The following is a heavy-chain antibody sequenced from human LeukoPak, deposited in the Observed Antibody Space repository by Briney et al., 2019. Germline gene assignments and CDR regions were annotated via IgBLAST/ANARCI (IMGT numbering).Heavy chain of an antibody. CDR3: AKGHGWEASYYYYYMDV. V-gene: IGHV3-7*01. Sequence: GGSLRLSCAASGFTFSSYWMSWVRQAPGKGLEWVANINQDGSEKYFVDSVKGRFTISRDNAKNSLYLQMNSLRAEDTAVYYCAKGHGWEASYYYYYMDVWGKGTTVTISS. CDR2: INQDGSEK. J-gene: IGHJ6*03. D-gene: IGHD1-26*01. CDR1: GFTFSSYW.